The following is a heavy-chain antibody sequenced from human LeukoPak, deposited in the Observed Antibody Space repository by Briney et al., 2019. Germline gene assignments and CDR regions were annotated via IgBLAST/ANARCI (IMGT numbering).Heavy chain of an antibody. CDR3: ARAPDYDFWSGYSLDY. Sequence: PGGSLRLSCAASGFTFSSYWTHWVRQAPGKGLVWVSRINSDGSSTSYADSVKGRFTISRDNAKNTLYLQMNSLRAEDTAVYYCARAPDYDFWSGYSLDYWGQGTLVTVSS. V-gene: IGHV3-74*01. CDR1: GFTFSSYW. CDR2: INSDGSST. J-gene: IGHJ4*02. D-gene: IGHD3-3*01.